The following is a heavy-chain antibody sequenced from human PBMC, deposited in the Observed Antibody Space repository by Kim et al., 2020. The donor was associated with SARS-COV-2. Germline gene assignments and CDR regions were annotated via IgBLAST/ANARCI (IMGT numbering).Heavy chain of an antibody. CDR1: GFTFSNYW. J-gene: IGHJ4*02. Sequence: GGSLRLSCAASGFTFSNYWMTWVRQAPGRRLEWVANMKEDGSVENYMDSVKGRFTISRDNAKNSMYMQMNSLRAEDTAVYYCARGGRVFEYWGQGNLVTV. V-gene: IGHV3-7*03. CDR2: MKEDGSVE. D-gene: IGHD2-15*01. CDR3: ARGGRVFEY.